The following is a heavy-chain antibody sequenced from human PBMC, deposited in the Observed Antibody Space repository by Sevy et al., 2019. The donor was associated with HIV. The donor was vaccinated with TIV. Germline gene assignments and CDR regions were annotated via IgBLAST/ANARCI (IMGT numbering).Heavy chain of an antibody. Sequence: GGSLRLSCAASGFTFSSYGMHWVRQAPGKGLEWVAVIWNDGSNKYYADSVKGRFTISRDNSKNTLYLQMNSLRVEDTATYYCAKEGYYYDSRGHDWFDPWGQGTLVTVSS. V-gene: IGHV3-30*02. CDR3: AKEGYYYDSRGHDWFDP. CDR1: GFTFSSYG. CDR2: IWNDGSNK. D-gene: IGHD3-22*01. J-gene: IGHJ5*02.